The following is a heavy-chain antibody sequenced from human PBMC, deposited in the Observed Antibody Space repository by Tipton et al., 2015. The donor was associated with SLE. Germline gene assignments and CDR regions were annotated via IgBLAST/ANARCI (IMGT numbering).Heavy chain of an antibody. CDR3: ARDSDMVVGMDFQH. V-gene: IGHV1-18*04. Sequence: QVQLVQSGAEVKKPGASEKVSCKASGYTFTGYYMHWVRQAPGKGLEWIGWISAYNGNTNYAQKLQGRVTMTTDTSTGTAYMELRSLRADDSAAYYCARDSDMVVGMDFQHWGQGTLFTVSS. CDR1: GYTFTGYY. D-gene: IGHD2-2*01. CDR2: ISAYNGNT. J-gene: IGHJ1*01.